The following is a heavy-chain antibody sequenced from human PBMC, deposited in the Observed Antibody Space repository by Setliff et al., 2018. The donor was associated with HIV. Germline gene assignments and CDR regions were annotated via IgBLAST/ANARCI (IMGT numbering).Heavy chain of an antibody. CDR3: ARGQSQGYAYSGSYGAFDI. CDR2: INPSGGST. V-gene: IGHV1-46*01. CDR1: GYTFTSYY. Sequence: ASVKVSCKASGYTFTSYYMHWVRQAPGQGLEWMGIINPSGGSTSYAQKFQGRVTITTDESTSTAYMELSSLRSEDTALYYCARGQSQGYAYSGSYGAFDIWGQGTMVTVS. D-gene: IGHD1-26*01. J-gene: IGHJ3*02.